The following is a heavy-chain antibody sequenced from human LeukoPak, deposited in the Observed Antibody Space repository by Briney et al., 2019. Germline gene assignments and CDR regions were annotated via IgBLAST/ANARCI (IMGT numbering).Heavy chain of an antibody. CDR2: IYSGGST. Sequence: GGSLRLSCAASGFTFSNFWMHWVRQAPGKGLEWVSVIYSGGSTYYADSVKGRFTISRDNSKNTLYLQMNSLRAEDTAVYYCARVVHGDYFDYWGQGTLVTVSS. V-gene: IGHV3-53*01. CDR1: GFTFSNFW. J-gene: IGHJ4*02. CDR3: ARVVHGDYFDY. D-gene: IGHD4-17*01.